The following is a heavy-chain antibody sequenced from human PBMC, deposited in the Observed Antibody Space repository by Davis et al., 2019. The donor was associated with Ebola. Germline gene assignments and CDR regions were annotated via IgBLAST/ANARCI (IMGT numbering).Heavy chain of an antibody. J-gene: IGHJ6*02. D-gene: IGHD2-15*01. Sequence: PGGSLRLSCAASGFTFSGSAIHWVRQASGKGLERIGRIRSKPNSYATAYAASVNGRFTISSDDSKNTAYLQMNSLKTEDSAVYFCARRVEDSYYSGLDVWGQGTTVTVSS. V-gene: IGHV3-73*01. CDR3: ARRVEDSYYSGLDV. CDR1: GFTFSGSA. CDR2: IRSKPNSYAT.